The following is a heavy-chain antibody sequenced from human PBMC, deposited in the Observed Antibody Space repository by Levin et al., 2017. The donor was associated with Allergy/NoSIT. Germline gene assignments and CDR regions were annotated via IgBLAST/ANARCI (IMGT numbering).Heavy chain of an antibody. CDR2: INPSGGST. Sequence: ASVKVSCKASGYTFTSYYMHWVRQAPGQGLEWMGIINPSGGSTSYAQKFQGRVTMTRDTSTSTVYMELSSLRSEDTAVYYCARDLPYCSSTSCYIQIRPWYYYGMDVWGQGTTVTVSS. J-gene: IGHJ6*02. CDR3: ARDLPYCSSTSCYIQIRPWYYYGMDV. CDR1: GYTFTSYY. D-gene: IGHD2-2*02. V-gene: IGHV1-46*01.